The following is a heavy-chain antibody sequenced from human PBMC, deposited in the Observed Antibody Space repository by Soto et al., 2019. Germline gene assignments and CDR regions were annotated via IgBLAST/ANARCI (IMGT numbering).Heavy chain of an antibody. V-gene: IGHV4-31*03. CDR3: ARDEGYCSGGSCYSHWYFDL. D-gene: IGHD2-15*01. Sequence: QVQLQESGPGLVKPSQTLSLTCTVSGGSISSGGYYWSXIRQHPGKGLEWIGYIYYSGSTYYNPSLKSRVTISVDTSKNQFSLKLSSVTAADTAVYYCARDEGYCSGGSCYSHWYFDLWGRGTLVTVS. CDR1: GGSISSGGYY. J-gene: IGHJ2*01. CDR2: IYYSGST.